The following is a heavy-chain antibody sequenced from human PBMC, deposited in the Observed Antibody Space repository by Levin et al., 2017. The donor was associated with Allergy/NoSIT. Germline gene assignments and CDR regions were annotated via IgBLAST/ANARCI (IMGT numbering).Heavy chain of an antibody. CDR1: GFTFSSYG. D-gene: IGHD6-19*01. J-gene: IGHJ6*02. CDR2: ISYDGSNK. Sequence: GGSLRLSCAASGFTFSSYGMHWVRQAPGKGLEWVAVISYDGSNKYYADSVKGRFTISRDNSKNTLYLQMNSLRAEDTAVYYCAKDLDSSGWRGYYYYGMDVWGQGTTVTVSS. V-gene: IGHV3-30*18. CDR3: AKDLDSSGWRGYYYYGMDV.